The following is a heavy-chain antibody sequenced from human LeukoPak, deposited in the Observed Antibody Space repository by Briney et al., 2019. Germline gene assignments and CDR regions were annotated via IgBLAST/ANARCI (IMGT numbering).Heavy chain of an antibody. CDR2: INHSGST. V-gene: IGHV4-34*01. Sequence: SETLSLTCAVYGGSFSGYYWSWIRQPPGKGLEWIGEINHSGSTNYNPSLKSRVTIPVDTSKNQFSLKLSSVTAADTAVYYCARDHYKIAAAGYWGQGTLVTVSS. CDR1: GGSFSGYY. D-gene: IGHD6-13*01. J-gene: IGHJ4*02. CDR3: ARDHYKIAAAGY.